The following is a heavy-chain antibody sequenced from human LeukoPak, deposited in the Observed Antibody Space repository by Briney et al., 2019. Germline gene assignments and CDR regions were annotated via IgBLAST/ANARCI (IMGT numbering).Heavy chain of an antibody. CDR2: IWYDGSNK. V-gene: IGHV3-33*01. J-gene: IGHJ2*01. Sequence: GRSLTLSCAASGFTFSNYGMHWVGQAPGKGLEWVAVIWYDGSNKYYADSVRGRFTISRDNSKNTLYLQMNSLRAEDTAVYFCARDGFPGAVTQNEGWWFFDLWGRGTLVAVSS. CDR1: GFTFSNYG. D-gene: IGHD4-17*01. CDR3: ARDGFPGAVTQNEGWWFFDL.